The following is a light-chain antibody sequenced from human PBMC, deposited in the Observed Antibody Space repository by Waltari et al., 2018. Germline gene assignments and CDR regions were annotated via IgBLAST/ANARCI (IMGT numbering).Light chain of an antibody. CDR2: GAS. CDR1: QTVRTTY. CDR3: QQYDISPLT. V-gene: IGKV3-20*01. J-gene: IGKJ4*01. Sequence: EIVLPQSPGTLSFSPGERATIPCRASQTVRTTYLAWYQQKPGQAPTLLIYGASSRATGIPDRFSGSGSGTDFSLTISSLEPEDFAVYYCQQYDISPLTFGGGTKVEIK.